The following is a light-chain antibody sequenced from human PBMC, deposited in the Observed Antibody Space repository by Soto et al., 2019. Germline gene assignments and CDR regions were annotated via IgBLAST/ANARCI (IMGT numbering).Light chain of an antibody. CDR1: SSNIGGNS. J-gene: IGLJ1*01. CDR3: GSWDSSLSPYV. Sequence: QSLLTQPPSVSAAPGQKVTISCSGSSSNIGGNSVSWYQQLPGTAPKLLIYDDNKRPSGIPDRFSGSKSGTSATLGITGFQTGDEADYYCGSWDSSLSPYVVGTGTKVTV. CDR2: DDN. V-gene: IGLV1-51*01.